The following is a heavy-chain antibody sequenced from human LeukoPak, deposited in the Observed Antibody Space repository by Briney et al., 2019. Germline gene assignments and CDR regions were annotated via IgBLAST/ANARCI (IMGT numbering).Heavy chain of an antibody. CDR1: GGSFSGYY. D-gene: IGHD3-16*01. J-gene: IGHJ5*02. CDR3: ARATSRFDP. Sequence: SETLSLTCAVYGGSFSGYYWSWIRQPPGKGLEWIGEINHSGSTNYNPSLKSRVTISVDTSKNQFSLKLSSVTAADTAVYYCARATSRFDPWGQGTLVTVSS. CDR2: INHSGST. V-gene: IGHV4-34*01.